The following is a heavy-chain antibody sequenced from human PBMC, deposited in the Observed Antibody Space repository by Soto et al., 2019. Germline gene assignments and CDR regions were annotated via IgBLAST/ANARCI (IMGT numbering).Heavy chain of an antibody. D-gene: IGHD3-9*01. CDR1: GFTFSSYS. V-gene: IGHV3-21*04. CDR3: AKIAYYDILTGSRKHSWFAP. Sequence: PGGSLRLSCAASGFTFSSYSMNWVRQAPGKGLEWVSSISSGSGNTYYADSVKGRFTISRDNSKNTLYLQMNSLRAEDTAVYYCAKIAYYDILTGSRKHSWFAPWGQGTLVTVSS. J-gene: IGHJ5*02. CDR2: ISSGSGNT.